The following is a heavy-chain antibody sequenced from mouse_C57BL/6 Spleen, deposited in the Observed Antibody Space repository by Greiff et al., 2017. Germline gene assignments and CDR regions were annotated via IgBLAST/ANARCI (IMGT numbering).Heavy chain of an antibody. V-gene: IGHV1-19*01. CDR1: GYTFTDYY. D-gene: IGHD4-1*01. CDR2: INPYNGGT. J-gene: IGHJ2*01. CDR3: ARRELAYYFDY. Sequence: EVQLQQSGPVLVKPGASVKMSCKASGYTFTDYYMNWVKQSHGKSLEWIGVINPYNGGTSYNQKFKGKATLTVDKSSSTAYMELNSLTSEDSAVYYCARRELAYYFDYWGQGTTLTVSS.